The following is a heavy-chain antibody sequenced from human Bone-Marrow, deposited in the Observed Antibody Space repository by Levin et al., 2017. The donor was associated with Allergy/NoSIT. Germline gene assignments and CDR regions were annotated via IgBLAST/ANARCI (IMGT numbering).Heavy chain of an antibody. CDR1: GFSVGNYW. J-gene: IGHJ4*02. Sequence: GASVKVSCAASGFSVGNYWMHWVRQTPGKGLVWVSRITSDRSTTKYADSVKGRFTISRDNTKNMLYLQMNRLRAEDTAVYYCARAMYSAGWTLNFYFDYWGQGSLVTVSS. CDR2: ITSDRSTT. D-gene: IGHD6-13*01. CDR3: ARAMYSAGWTLNFYFDY. V-gene: IGHV3-74*01.